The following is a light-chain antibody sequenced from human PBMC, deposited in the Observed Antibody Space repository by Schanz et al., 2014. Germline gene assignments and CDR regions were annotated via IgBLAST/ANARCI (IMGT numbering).Light chain of an antibody. V-gene: IGKV3-15*01. CDR1: QSVSNK. CDR3: QQYNGYPLT. J-gene: IGKJ4*01. CDR2: DAS. Sequence: EVVMTQSPATLSVSLGERVTLSCRASQSVSNKLAWYQQKPGQAPRLLIFDASTRASGVPLRFSGSGSGTEFTLTISSLQPEDSATYYCQQYNGYPLTFGGGTKVEIK.